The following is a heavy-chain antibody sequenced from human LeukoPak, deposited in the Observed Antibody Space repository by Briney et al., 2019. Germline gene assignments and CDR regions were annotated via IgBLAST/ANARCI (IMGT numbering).Heavy chain of an antibody. V-gene: IGHV1-69*04. CDR1: GGTFSSYA. Sequence: SVKVSCKASGGTFSSYAISWVRQAPGQGLEWMGRIIPILGIANYAQKFQGRVAITADKSTSTAYMELSSLRSEDTAVYYCARDQTYHGGYNWYFDLWGRGTLVTVSS. J-gene: IGHJ2*01. D-gene: IGHD5-12*01. CDR2: IIPILGIA. CDR3: ARDQTYHGGYNWYFDL.